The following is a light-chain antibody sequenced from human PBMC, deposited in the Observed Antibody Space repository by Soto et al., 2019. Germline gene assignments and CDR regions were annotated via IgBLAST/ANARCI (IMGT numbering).Light chain of an antibody. Sequence: EIVLTQSPGTLSLSPGERATLSCRASQSVSSSYLAWYQQKPGQAPRLLIYGASSRATGIPDRFSGSGSGTDFTLTINRLEPEDFAVYYCQRYGSSPLTFGGGTKV. CDR1: QSVSSSY. J-gene: IGKJ4*01. CDR2: GAS. V-gene: IGKV3-20*01. CDR3: QRYGSSPLT.